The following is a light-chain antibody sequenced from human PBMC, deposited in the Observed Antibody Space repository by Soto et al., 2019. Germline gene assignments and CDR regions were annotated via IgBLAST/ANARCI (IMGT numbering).Light chain of an antibody. J-gene: IGKJ1*01. CDR1: QGISSY. CDR2: AAS. CDR3: QQYDSYPLT. V-gene: IGKV1-8*01. Sequence: AIRMTQSPSSFSASTGDRVTITCRASQGISSYLAWYQQKPGKAPKLLIYAASTLQSGVPSRFSCSGSGTDFSLTISCLQSEDFATYYCQQYDSYPLTFGQGTKVDIK.